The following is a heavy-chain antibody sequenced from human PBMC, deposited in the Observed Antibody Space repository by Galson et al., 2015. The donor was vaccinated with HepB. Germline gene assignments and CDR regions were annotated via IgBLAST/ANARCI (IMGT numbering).Heavy chain of an antibody. CDR1: GYTFTDYY. J-gene: IGHJ4*02. CDR3: ATGGYCSGGSCYSEFDY. D-gene: IGHD2-15*01. CDR2: VDPEDGET. V-gene: IGHV1-69-2*01. Sequence: VKVSCKVSGYTFTDYYMHWVQQAPGKGLEWMGLVDPEDGETIYAEKFQGRVTITADTSTDTAYMELSSLRSEDTAVYYCATGGYCSGGSCYSEFDYWGQGTLVTVSS.